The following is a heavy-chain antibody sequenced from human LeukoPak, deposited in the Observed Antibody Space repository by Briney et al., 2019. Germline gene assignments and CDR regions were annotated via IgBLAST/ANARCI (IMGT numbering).Heavy chain of an antibody. Sequence: SETLSLTCTVSGGSISSSIYYWGWIRQPPGKGLEWIGSIDYSGGAFYNPSLESRVTISVDTSKNQFSLKLSSVTAADTAVYYCARHRAIAAAGTTGSWFDPWGQGTLVTVSS. CDR3: ARHRAIAAAGTTGSWFDP. CDR1: GGSISSSIYY. D-gene: IGHD6-13*01. CDR2: IDYSGGA. V-gene: IGHV4-39*01. J-gene: IGHJ5*02.